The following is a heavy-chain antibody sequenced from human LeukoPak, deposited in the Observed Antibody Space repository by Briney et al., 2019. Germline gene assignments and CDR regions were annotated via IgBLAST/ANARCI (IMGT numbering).Heavy chain of an antibody. V-gene: IGHV4-61*02. D-gene: IGHD3-3*01. CDR3: ARSQEGYFDSWSGYHYYYYMDV. CDR2: TFTTGST. J-gene: IGHJ6*03. Sequence: SETLSLTCAVSGYSISSGYYWSWIRQPAGKGLEWIGRTFTTGSTKYNPSLKSRVTMSLDTSKNQFSLRLSSVTAADTAVYYCARSQEGYFDSWSGYHYYYYMDVWGKGTTVTVSS. CDR1: GYSISSGYY.